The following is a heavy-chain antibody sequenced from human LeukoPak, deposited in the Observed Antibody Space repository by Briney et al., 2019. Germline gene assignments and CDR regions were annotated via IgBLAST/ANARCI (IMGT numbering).Heavy chain of an antibody. Sequence: GASVKVSCKASGYTFTGYYMHWVRQAPGQGLEWMGWINPNGGGTNYAQKFQGRVTMTRDTSISTAYMELSRLRSDDTAVYYCARERGPYYDFWSGGYYYYYYMDVWGKGTTVTVSS. CDR2: INPNGGGT. J-gene: IGHJ6*03. V-gene: IGHV1-2*02. CDR3: ARERGPYYDFWSGGYYYYYYMDV. D-gene: IGHD3-3*01. CDR1: GYTFTGYY.